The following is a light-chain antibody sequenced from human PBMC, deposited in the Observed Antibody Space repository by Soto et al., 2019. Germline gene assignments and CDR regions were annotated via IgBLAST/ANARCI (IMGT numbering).Light chain of an antibody. Sequence: QSALTQPASVSGSPGQSITISCTGTSSDVGGYNYVSWYQQHPGKAPKLMIYEVSNRPSGVSNRFSGSKSGNTASLTISGLQAEDEADYYSSSYTSSSTWVFGGGTMLTVL. V-gene: IGLV2-14*01. J-gene: IGLJ3*02. CDR1: SSDVGGYNY. CDR3: SSYTSSSTWV. CDR2: EVS.